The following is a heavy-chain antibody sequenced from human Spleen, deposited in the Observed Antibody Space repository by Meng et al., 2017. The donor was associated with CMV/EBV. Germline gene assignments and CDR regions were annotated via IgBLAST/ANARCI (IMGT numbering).Heavy chain of an antibody. V-gene: IGHV4-34*01. J-gene: IGHJ6*02. CDR1: GFTLSSYW. Sequence: GSLRLSCTFSGFTLSSYWMHWVRQAPGKGLEWIGEINHSGSTNYNPSLKSRVTISVDTSKNQFSLKLSSVTAADTAVYYCARGDHYYGMDVWGQGTTVTVSS. CDR3: ARGDHYYGMDV. CDR2: INHSGST.